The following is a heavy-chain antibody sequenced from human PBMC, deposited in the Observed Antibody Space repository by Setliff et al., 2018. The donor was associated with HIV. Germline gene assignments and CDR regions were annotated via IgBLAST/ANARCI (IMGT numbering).Heavy chain of an antibody. Sequence: SETLSLTCAVSGYSIRSGYYWGWIRRSAGKGLEWIGTMFRTGTSYYNPSLTSRVTISQDTSKYQFSLELTSVTAAGTAVYYCATVDGTRYLDYWGQGKLVTVSS. CDR2: MFRTGTS. CDR3: ATVDGTRYLDY. J-gene: IGHJ4*02. CDR1: GYSIRSGYY. D-gene: IGHD1-1*01. V-gene: IGHV4-38-2*01.